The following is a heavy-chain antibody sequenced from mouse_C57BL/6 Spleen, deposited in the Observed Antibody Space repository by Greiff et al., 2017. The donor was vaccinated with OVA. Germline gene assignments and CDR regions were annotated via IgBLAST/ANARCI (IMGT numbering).Heavy chain of an antibody. Sequence: EVKLVESGGGLVQSGRSLRLSCATSGFTFSDFYMEWVRQAPGKGLEWIAASRNKANDYTTEYSASVKGRFIVSRDTSQSILYLQMNALRAEDSAVYYCARSPSSYSDYWGQGTTLTVSS. CDR1: GFTFSDFY. CDR2: SRNKANDYTT. J-gene: IGHJ2*01. D-gene: IGHD1-1*01. V-gene: IGHV7-1*01. CDR3: ARSPSSYSDY.